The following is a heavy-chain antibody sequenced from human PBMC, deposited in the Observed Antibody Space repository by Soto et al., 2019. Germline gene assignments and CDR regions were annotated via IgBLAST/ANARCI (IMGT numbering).Heavy chain of an antibody. J-gene: IGHJ6*03. D-gene: IGHD6-13*01. CDR2: IYYSGST. CDR3: ARVPGYSSSWYTYYYMDV. CDR1: GGSISSYY. V-gene: IGHV4-59*01. Sequence: SETLSLTCTVSGGSISSYYWSWIRQPPGKGLEWIGYIYYSGSTNYNPSLKSRVTISVDTSKNQFSLKLSSVTAADTTVYYCARVPGYSSSWYTYYYMDVWGKGTTVTVSS.